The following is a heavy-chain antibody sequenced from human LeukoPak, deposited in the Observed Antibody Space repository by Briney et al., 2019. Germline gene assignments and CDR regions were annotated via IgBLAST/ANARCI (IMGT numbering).Heavy chain of an antibody. Sequence: GGSLRLSCAASGFTFSSYSMTWVRQAPGKGLEWVSSISSSSSYIYYADSVKGRFTISRDNAKNSLYLQMDSLRAEDTAVYYCARDEKQQLEFDYWGQGTLVTVSS. CDR1: GFTFSSYS. CDR3: ARDEKQQLEFDY. D-gene: IGHD6-13*01. J-gene: IGHJ4*02. V-gene: IGHV3-21*01. CDR2: ISSSSSYI.